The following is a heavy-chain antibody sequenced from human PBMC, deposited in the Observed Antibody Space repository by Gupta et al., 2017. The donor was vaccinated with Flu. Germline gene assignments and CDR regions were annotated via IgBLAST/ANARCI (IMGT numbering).Heavy chain of an antibody. CDR2: ISPKNGGT. D-gene: IGHD1-1*01. J-gene: IGHJ2*01. V-gene: IGHV1-2*02. CDR3: ARDSGRAGRYWYFDL. CDR1: GYRLTHYY. Sequence: QVQLVQSGAEVKNPGASVRVSCKASGYRLTHYYIHWVRQALGQGPEWMGWISPKNGGTSYAQKFQGRITLTRDTSANTAYMDLTRLTSDDTAIYCCARDSGRAGRYWYFDLWGRGTLVSVSS.